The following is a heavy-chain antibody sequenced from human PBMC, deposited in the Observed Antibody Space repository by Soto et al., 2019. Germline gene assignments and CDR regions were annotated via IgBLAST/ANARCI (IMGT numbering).Heavy chain of an antibody. CDR1: GDSISSTHW. J-gene: IGHJ4*02. V-gene: IGHV4-4*02. CDR2: VYHTGST. Sequence: QVQLRQSGPRLARPSGTLSLTCVVSGDSISSTHWWTWVRQTPGTGLEWIGEVYHTGSTKYNPSLXNXDXITXDKSNNQFSLNLKSLTAADTAVYYCATLPPRIVVTILPIPSWGQGTQVTVSS. D-gene: IGHD2-21*01. CDR3: ATLPPRIVVTILPIPS.